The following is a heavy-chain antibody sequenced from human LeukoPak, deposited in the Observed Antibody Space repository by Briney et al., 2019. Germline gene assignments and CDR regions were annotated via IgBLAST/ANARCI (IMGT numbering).Heavy chain of an antibody. CDR3: ARGSGSGYYYVSFDY. V-gene: IGHV4-59*12. CDR1: GGSISSYY. D-gene: IGHD3-22*01. J-gene: IGHJ4*02. Sequence: SETLSLTCTVSGGSISSYYWSWIRQPPGKGLEWIGYIYYSGSTNYNPSLKSRVTISVDRSMNQFSLKLSSVTAADTAVYYCARGSGSGYYYVSFDYWGQGTLVTVSS. CDR2: IYYSGST.